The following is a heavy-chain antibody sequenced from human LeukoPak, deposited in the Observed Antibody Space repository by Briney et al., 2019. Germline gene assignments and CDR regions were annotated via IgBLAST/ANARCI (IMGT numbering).Heavy chain of an antibody. CDR2: IYYSGST. D-gene: IGHD5-18*01. CDR3: ASRGATGIQLWPQGWFDP. Sequence: PSETLSLTCTVSGGSISSGGYYWSWIRQHPGKGLEWIGYIYYSGSTYYNPSLKSRVTISVDTSKNQFSLKLSSVTAADTGVYYCASRGATGIQLWPQGWFDPWGQGTLVTVSS. CDR1: GGSISSGGYY. J-gene: IGHJ5*02. V-gene: IGHV4-31*03.